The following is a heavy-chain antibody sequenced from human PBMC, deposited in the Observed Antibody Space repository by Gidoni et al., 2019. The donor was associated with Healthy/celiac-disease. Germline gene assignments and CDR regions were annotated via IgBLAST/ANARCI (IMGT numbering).Heavy chain of an antibody. J-gene: IGHJ4*02. Sequence: QVQLGESGGGVVQPGRSLRLSCAASGFTFSSYGMHWVRQAPGKGLEWVAVIWYDGSNKYYADSVKGRFTISRDNSRNTLYLQRNSLRAEDTAVYYCARDLTSIGIDYWGQGTLVTVSS. CDR3: ARDLTSIGIDY. CDR2: IWYDGSNK. D-gene: IGHD2-15*01. CDR1: GFTFSSYG. V-gene: IGHV3-33*01.